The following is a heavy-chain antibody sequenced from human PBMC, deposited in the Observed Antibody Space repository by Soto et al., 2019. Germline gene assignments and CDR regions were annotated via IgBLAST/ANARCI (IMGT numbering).Heavy chain of an antibody. CDR3: ARGFRVVGAYGAGAFFDY. D-gene: IGHD2-15*01. CDR2: IYSGTNT. Sequence: RGSLRLSCAASGLTVSSNYMGWVRQAPGKGLEWVSVIYSGTNTHYADSVRGRFTISRDNSKNTLYLQMNSLRAEDTAVYYCARGFRVVGAYGAGAFFDYWAQGTLVTVSS. CDR1: GLTVSSNY. V-gene: IGHV3-66*01. J-gene: IGHJ4*02.